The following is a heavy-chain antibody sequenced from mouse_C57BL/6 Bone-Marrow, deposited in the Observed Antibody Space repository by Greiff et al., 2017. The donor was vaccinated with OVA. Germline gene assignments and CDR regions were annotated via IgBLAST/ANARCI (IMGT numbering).Heavy chain of an antibody. D-gene: IGHD2-2*01. CDR3: ARDGYYFDY. J-gene: IGHJ2*01. V-gene: IGHV5-16*01. CDR2: INYDGSST. CDR1: GFTFSDYY. Sequence: EVKLVESEGGLVQPGSSMKLSCTASGFTFSDYYMAWVRQVPEKGLEWVANINYDGSSTYYLDSLNSRFIISRDNAKNILYLQMSSLKSEDTATYYCARDGYYFDYWGQGTTLTVSS.